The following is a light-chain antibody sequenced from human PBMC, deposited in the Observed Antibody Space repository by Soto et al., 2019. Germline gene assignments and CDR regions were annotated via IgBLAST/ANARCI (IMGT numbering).Light chain of an antibody. CDR2: VAS. Sequence: DIQMTRSQSSLSASVCDRVTITCRASQNIINYLNGYQQKPGKAPQLLIYVASRLESGVPSRFSGSGSGTDFTLTISSLQPEDFATYYCQQSYNAPITFGQGTRLEIK. J-gene: IGKJ5*01. CDR1: QNIINY. CDR3: QQSYNAPIT. V-gene: IGKV1-39*01.